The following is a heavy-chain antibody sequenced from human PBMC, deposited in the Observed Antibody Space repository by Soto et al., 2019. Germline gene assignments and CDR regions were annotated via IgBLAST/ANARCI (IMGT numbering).Heavy chain of an antibody. CDR3: AKDLGYSGYEDNWFDP. CDR1: GFTFSSYW. J-gene: IGHJ5*02. D-gene: IGHD5-12*01. V-gene: IGHV3-23*01. Sequence: GGSLRLSCAAPGFTFSSYWMHWVRQAPGKGLEWVSAISGSGGSTYYADSVKGRFTISRDNSKNTLYLQMNSLRAEDTAVYYCAKDLGYSGYEDNWFDPWGQGTLVTVSS. CDR2: ISGSGGST.